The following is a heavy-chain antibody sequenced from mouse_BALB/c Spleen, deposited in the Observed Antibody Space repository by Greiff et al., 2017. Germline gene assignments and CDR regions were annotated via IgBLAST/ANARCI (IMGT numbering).Heavy chain of an antibody. CDR3: ARGATVVDY. CDR2: ISSGSSTI. V-gene: IGHV5-17*02. Sequence: EVHLVESGGGLVQPGGSRKLSCAASGFTFSSFGMHWVRQAPEKGLEWVAYISSGSSTIYYADTVKGRFTISRDNPKNTLFLQMTSLRSEDTAMYYCARGATVVDYWGQGTTLTVSS. CDR1: GFTFSSFG. J-gene: IGHJ2*01. D-gene: IGHD1-1*01.